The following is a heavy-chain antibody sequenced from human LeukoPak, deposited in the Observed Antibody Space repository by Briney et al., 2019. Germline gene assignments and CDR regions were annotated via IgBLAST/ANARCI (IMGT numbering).Heavy chain of an antibody. D-gene: IGHD3-22*01. J-gene: IGHJ6*03. CDR1: GFTFSSYW. V-gene: IGHV3-7*01. Sequence: GGSLRLSCAASGFTFSSYWMSWVRQAPGKGLEWVANIKQDGSEKYYVDSVKGRFTISRDNAKNSLYLQMNSLRAEDTAVYYCARDLDYYDSSGFPGHYYMDVWGKGTTVTVSS. CDR2: IKQDGSEK. CDR3: ARDLDYYDSSGFPGHYYMDV.